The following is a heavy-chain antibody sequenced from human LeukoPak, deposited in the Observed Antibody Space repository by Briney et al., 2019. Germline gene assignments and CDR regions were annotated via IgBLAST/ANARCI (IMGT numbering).Heavy chain of an antibody. CDR3: VTGGSSGSYYSLDY. V-gene: IGHV4-30-4*01. J-gene: IGHJ4*02. CDR1: GGSISSDDHY. Sequence: PSETLSLTCTVSGGSISSDDHYWGWVRQPPGTGLEWIGYISNSGVTYYSPSLRSQITMSVDTSKKQFSLKLSSVTAADTAMYYCVTGGSSGSYYSLDYWGQGTLVTVSS. CDR2: ISNSGVT. D-gene: IGHD3-10*01.